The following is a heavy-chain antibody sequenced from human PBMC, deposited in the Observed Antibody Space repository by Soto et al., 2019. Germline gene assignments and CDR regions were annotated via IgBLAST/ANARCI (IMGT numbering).Heavy chain of an antibody. D-gene: IGHD3-3*01. CDR2: IYYSGST. Sequence: PSEPLSLTCTFSGGSISSGDYYLSWILQPPGKGLEWIGYIYYSGSTYYNPSLKSRVTISVDTSKNQFSLKLSSVTAADTAVYYCARDNILGILYGGMDVWGQGTTVTVSS. J-gene: IGHJ6*02. CDR3: ARDNILGILYGGMDV. V-gene: IGHV4-30-4*01. CDR1: GGSISSGDYY.